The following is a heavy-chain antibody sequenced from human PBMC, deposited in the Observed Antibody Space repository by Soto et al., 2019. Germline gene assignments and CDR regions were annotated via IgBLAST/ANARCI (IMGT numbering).Heavy chain of an antibody. CDR3: AVTYYYDSSGYSFDY. V-gene: IGHV3-11*01. Sequence: QAPGKGLEWVSYISSSGSTIYYADSVKGRFTISRDNAKNSLYLQMNSLRAEDTAVYYCAVTYYYDSSGYSFDYWGQGTLVTVSS. CDR2: ISSSGSTI. D-gene: IGHD3-22*01. J-gene: IGHJ4*02.